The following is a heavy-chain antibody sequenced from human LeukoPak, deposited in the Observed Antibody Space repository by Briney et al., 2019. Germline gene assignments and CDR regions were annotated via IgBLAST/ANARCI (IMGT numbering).Heavy chain of an antibody. D-gene: IGHD3-9*01. V-gene: IGHV3-7*01. CDR2: IKQDGSEK. J-gene: IGHJ4*02. CDR1: GFTFSSHW. CDR3: ARNYDILTGYTYYFDY. Sequence: GGSLRLSCAASGFTFSSHWMSWVRQAPGKGLEWVANIKQDGSEKYYVDSVKGRFTISRDNAKNSLYLQMNSLRAEDTAVYYCARNYDILTGYTYYFDYWGQGTLVTVSS.